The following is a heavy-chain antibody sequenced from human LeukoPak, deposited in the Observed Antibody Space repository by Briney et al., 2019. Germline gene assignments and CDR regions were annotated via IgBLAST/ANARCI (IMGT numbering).Heavy chain of an antibody. CDR2: IYYSGST. CDR3: ARARGEGVPAGTLPDY. CDR1: GGSISDYS. V-gene: IGHV4-59*01. Sequence: SETLSLTCSVSGGSISDYSWNWIRQPPGKGPEWIGHIYYSGSTNYNPSLKSRVIMSIDTSKKQFSLKLTSVSAADTAVYYCARARGEGVPAGTLPDYCGQGTLVTVSS. D-gene: IGHD2-2*01. J-gene: IGHJ4*02.